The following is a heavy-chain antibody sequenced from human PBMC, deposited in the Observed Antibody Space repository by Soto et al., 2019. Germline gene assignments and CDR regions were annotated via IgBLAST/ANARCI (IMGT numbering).Heavy chain of an antibody. V-gene: IGHV4-4*02. CDR1: GGSISSNNW. D-gene: IGHD3-10*02. Sequence: SETLSLTCAVSGGSISSNNWWPLVRQSPGKGLEWIGEIYYSGSTYYNPSLKSRLTLSVDRSDVQFSLMLTSVTAVDTAMYHSARGGDYYVFVTVRYTDYLDYWGQGSLVTV. CDR2: IYYSGST. J-gene: IGHJ4*02. CDR3: ARGGDYYVFVTVRYTDYLDY.